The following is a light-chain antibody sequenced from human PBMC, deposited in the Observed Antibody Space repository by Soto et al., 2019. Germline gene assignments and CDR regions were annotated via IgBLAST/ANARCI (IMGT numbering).Light chain of an antibody. CDR2: DVS. CDR1: SSDVGRYDY. Sequence: QSVLTQPRSVSGSPGQSVTISCTGTSSDVGRYDYVSWYQQHPGKAPKLIIYDVSERPSGVPDRFSGSKFGNTASLTTSGLQAEDEADYSCCSFAGSYTYVFGTGTKSPS. CDR3: CSFAGSYTYV. V-gene: IGLV2-11*01. J-gene: IGLJ1*01.